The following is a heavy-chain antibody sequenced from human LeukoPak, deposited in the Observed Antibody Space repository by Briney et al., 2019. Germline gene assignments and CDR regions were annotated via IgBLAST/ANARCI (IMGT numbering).Heavy chain of an antibody. Sequence: GGSLRLSCAASGFTFSSYAMHWVRQAPGKGLEYVSAISSNGGSTYYANSVKGRFTISRDNSKNTLYLQMGSLRAEDMAVYFCAKDSSSSWFGGDSKWGQGTLVTVSS. J-gene: IGHJ4*02. D-gene: IGHD6-13*01. CDR3: AKDSSSSWFGGDSK. CDR2: ISSNGGST. CDR1: GFTFSSYA. V-gene: IGHV3-64*01.